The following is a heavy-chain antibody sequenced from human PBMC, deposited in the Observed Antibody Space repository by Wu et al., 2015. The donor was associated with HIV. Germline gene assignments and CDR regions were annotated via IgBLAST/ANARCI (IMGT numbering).Heavy chain of an antibody. CDR3: ARGQRGYSYYFDY. V-gene: IGHV1-69*13. D-gene: IGHD5-18*01. CDR2: IIPLSGAA. Sequence: QVQLVQSGAEVKKPGSSVKVSCKASGGTIRNHAISWVRQAPGQGLEWMGRIIPLSGAANYTQRFQGRVTITADKPTNTAYMELSSLRSEDTAVYYCARGQRGYSYYFDYVGPGNAGPPSPQ. CDR1: GGTIRNHA. J-gene: IGHJ4*02.